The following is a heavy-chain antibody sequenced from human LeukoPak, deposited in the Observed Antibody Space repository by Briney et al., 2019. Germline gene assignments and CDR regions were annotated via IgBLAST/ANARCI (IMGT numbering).Heavy chain of an antibody. CDR3: ARDSSSSGWFDP. CDR1: GYSISSGYY. CDR2: IYHSGST. D-gene: IGHD6-6*01. V-gene: IGHV4-38-2*02. J-gene: IGHJ5*02. Sequence: SETLSLTCTVSGYSISSGYYWGWIRQPPGKGLEWIGSIYHSGSTYYNPSPKSRVTISVDTSKNQFSLKLSSVTAADTAVYYCARDSSSSGWFDPWGQGTLVTVSS.